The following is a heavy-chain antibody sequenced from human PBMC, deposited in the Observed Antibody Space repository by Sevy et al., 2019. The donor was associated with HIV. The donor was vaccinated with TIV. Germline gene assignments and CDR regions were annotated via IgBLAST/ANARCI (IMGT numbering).Heavy chain of an antibody. CDR2: MNPNSGNT. J-gene: IGHJ4*02. D-gene: IGHD5-12*01. V-gene: IGHV1-8*01. Sequence: ASVTVSCKASGYTFTSYDINWVRQATGQGLAWMGWMNPNSGNTGYAQKFQGRVTMTRNTSISTAYMELSSLRSEDTAVYYCARVEMATITRDYWGQGTLVTVSS. CDR1: GYTFTSYD. CDR3: ARVEMATITRDY.